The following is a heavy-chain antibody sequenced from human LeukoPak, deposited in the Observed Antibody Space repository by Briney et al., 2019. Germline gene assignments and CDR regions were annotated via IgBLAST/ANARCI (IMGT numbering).Heavy chain of an antibody. CDR3: AKEGTLWFGESFDY. J-gene: IGHJ4*02. Sequence: GGSLRLSCAASGFTFSSYAMSRVRQAPGKGLEWVSAISGSGGSTYYADSVKGRFTISRDNSKNTLFLQMNSLRAEDTAVYYCAKEGTLWFGESFDYWGQGTLVTVSS. D-gene: IGHD3-10*01. CDR1: GFTFSSYA. V-gene: IGHV3-23*01. CDR2: ISGSGGST.